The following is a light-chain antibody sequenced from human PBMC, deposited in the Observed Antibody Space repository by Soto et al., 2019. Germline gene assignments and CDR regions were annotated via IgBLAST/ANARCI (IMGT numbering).Light chain of an antibody. CDR3: QHYGYPQWT. J-gene: IGKJ1*01. Sequence: DIQMTQSPSTLSASVGDRVTITSRASQSISSWLAWYQQKPGKAPKLLIYKASSLESGVPSRFSGSGSGTDFTLTISRLEPEDFAVYYCQHYGYPQWTFGQGTKVDI. CDR1: QSISSW. V-gene: IGKV1-5*03. CDR2: KAS.